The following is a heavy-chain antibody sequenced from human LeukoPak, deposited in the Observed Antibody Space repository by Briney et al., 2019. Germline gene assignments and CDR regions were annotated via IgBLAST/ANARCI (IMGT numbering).Heavy chain of an antibody. D-gene: IGHD5-24*01. CDR2: ISAYNGNT. CDR1: GYTFTSYG. V-gene: IGHV1-18*01. Sequence: ASVKVSCKASGYTFTSYGISWVRQAPGQGLEWMGWISAYNGNTNYAQKLQGRVTMTTDTSTSTAYMELRSLRSDDTAVYYCAREVEMVHYYYYYMDVWGKGTTVTVSS. J-gene: IGHJ6*03. CDR3: AREVEMVHYYYYYMDV.